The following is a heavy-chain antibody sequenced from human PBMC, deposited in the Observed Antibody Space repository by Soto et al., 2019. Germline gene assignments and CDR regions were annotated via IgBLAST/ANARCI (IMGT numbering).Heavy chain of an antibody. CDR2: IKTKSEGETT. Sequence: PGGSLRLSCAASGLPFTDAWMNWVRQDPGKGLEWVGRIKTKSEGETTDYAAPVKGRFTISRDDSKNTLYLQMNSLKTEDTAVYYCTTGMGYNPGFDYWGQGTLVTVSS. V-gene: IGHV3-15*01. J-gene: IGHJ4*02. CDR1: GLPFTDAW. CDR3: TTGMGYNPGFDY. D-gene: IGHD1-1*01.